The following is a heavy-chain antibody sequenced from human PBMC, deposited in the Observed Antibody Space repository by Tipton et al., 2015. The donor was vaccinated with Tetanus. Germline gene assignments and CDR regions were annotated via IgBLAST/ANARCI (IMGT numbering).Heavy chain of an antibody. V-gene: IGHV3-53*01. D-gene: IGHD2-2*01. CDR1: GFTVSSNY. CDR3: ARVTHCSSTSCPLYSSSWYPFDY. CDR2: IYSGGST. Sequence: SLRLSCAVSGFTVSSNYMSWVRQAPGKGLEWVSVIYSGGSTYYADSVKGRFTISRDNSKNTLYLQMNSLRAEDTAVYYCARVTHCSSTSCPLYSSSWYPFDYWGQGTLVTVSS. J-gene: IGHJ4*02.